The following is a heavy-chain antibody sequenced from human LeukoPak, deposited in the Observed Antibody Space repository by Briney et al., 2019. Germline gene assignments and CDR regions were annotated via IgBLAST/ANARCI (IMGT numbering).Heavy chain of an antibody. CDR2: IYYSGST. CDR3: AFGSSQSEGMDV. D-gene: IGHD6-13*01. J-gene: IGHJ6*02. CDR1: GGSISSGVYY. Sequence: PSETLSLTCTVSGGSISSGVYYWSWIRQHPGKGLEWIGYIYYSGSTYYNPSLKSRVTISVDTSKNQFSLKLSSVTAADTAVYYCAFGSSQSEGMDVWGQGTTVTVSS. V-gene: IGHV4-31*03.